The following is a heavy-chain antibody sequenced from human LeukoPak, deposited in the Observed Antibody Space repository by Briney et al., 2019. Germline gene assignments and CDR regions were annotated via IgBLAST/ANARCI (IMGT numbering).Heavy chain of an antibody. CDR1: SASISGSGYY. V-gene: IGHV4-39*01. CDR3: ARLYGLVPKAVAENYFDY. D-gene: IGHD6-19*01. J-gene: IGHJ4*02. Sequence: RPSETLSLTCAVSSASISGSGYYLGWIRQPPGKGLEWIGNIYYTGSTYYNASLQSRVTISIDMSKNQFSLGLSSVTAADTAMYYCARLYGLVPKAVAENYFDYWGQGTLVTVSS. CDR2: IYYTGST.